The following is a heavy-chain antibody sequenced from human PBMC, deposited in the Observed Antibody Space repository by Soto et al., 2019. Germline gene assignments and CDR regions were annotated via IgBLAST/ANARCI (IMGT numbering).Heavy chain of an antibody. CDR2: ISYDGSNK. V-gene: IGHV3-30*18. Sequence: GGSLRLSCAASGFTFSTYGMHWVRQAPGKGLEWVAIISYDGSNKYYAGSVRGRFTISRDNSKDTLYLQMSSLRAEDTAVYYCAKSSLGGYIGYDQFDFWGQGTLVTVSS. J-gene: IGHJ4*02. D-gene: IGHD5-12*01. CDR3: AKSSLGGYIGYDQFDF. CDR1: GFTFSTYG.